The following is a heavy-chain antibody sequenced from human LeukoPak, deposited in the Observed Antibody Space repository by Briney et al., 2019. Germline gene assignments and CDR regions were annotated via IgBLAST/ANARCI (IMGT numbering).Heavy chain of an antibody. V-gene: IGHV5-51*01. CDR2: IYPGDSDT. CDR3: ARRDSSGYYYFDY. CDR1: GYRFTSYW. J-gene: IGHJ4*02. D-gene: IGHD3-22*01. Sequence: GASLKISCKGSGYRFTSYWIGWVRPMPGKGLVWMGIIYPGDSDTRYSPSFQGQVTISADKSISTAYLQWSSRKASDTAMYYCARRDSSGYYYFDYWGQGTLVTVS.